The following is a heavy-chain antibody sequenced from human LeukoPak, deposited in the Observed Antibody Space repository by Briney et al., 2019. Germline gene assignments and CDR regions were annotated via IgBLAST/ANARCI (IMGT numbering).Heavy chain of an antibody. CDR1: GFTFSSHG. V-gene: IGHV3-33*01. CDR2: IWYDGSHR. D-gene: IGHD5-24*01. Sequence: GRSLRLSCVASGFTFSSHGMHWVRQAPGKGLEWVAVIWYDGSHRYYPDPVKGRFTISRDNSKNTLFLQMDSLRVDDTAVYYCVRDNAAADGALDYWGQGSLVTVSS. CDR3: VRDNAAADGALDY. J-gene: IGHJ4*02.